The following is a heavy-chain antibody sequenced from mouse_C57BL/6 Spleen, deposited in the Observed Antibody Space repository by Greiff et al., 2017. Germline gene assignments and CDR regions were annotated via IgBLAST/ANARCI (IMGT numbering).Heavy chain of an antibody. CDR1: GYTFTSYW. D-gene: IGHD3-2*02. CDR2: IDPSDSYT. V-gene: IGHV1-50*01. J-gene: IGHJ3*01. Sequence: QVQLQQSGAELVKPGASVKLSCKASGYTFTSYWMQWVKQRPGQGLEWIGEIDPSDSYTNYNQKFKGKATLTVDTSSSTAYMQLSSLTSEDSAVYYCARSDSSGYHFAYWGQGTLVTVSA. CDR3: ARSDSSGYHFAY.